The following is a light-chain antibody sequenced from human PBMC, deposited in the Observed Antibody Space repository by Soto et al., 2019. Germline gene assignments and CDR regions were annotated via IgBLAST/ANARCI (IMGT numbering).Light chain of an antibody. Sequence: QSVLTQPPSVSAAPGQKVTTSCPGSGSNIGNNYVSWYQQLPGTAPKLLICDNNNRPSGIPDRFSGSKSGTSATLGITGLQTGDEADYYCGTWDSSLSAVVFGGGTQLTVL. V-gene: IGLV1-51*01. J-gene: IGLJ2*01. CDR3: GTWDSSLSAVV. CDR1: GSNIGNNY. CDR2: DNN.